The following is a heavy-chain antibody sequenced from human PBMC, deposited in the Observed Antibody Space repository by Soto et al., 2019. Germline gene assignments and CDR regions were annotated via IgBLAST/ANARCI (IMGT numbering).Heavy chain of an antibody. Sequence: SVKVSCKASGFTFTSSAVQWVRQARGQRLEWIGWIVVGSGNTNYAQKFQERVTITRDMSTSTAYMELSSLRSEDTAVYYCAAMSSSWYGYFDYWGQGTLVTVSS. D-gene: IGHD6-13*01. J-gene: IGHJ4*02. V-gene: IGHV1-58*01. CDR3: AAMSSSWYGYFDY. CDR1: GFTFTSSA. CDR2: IVVGSGNT.